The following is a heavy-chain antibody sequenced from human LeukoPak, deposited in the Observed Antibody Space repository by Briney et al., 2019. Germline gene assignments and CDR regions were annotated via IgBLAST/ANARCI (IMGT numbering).Heavy chain of an antibody. J-gene: IGHJ4*02. CDR3: ARDLSSSIAALGY. V-gene: IGHV3-30*01. CDR2: ISYDGSNK. CDR1: GFTFSSYA. Sequence: GGSLRLSCAASGFTFSSYAMHWVRQAPGKGLEWVAVISYDGSNKYCADSVKGRFTISRDNSKNTLYLQMNSLRAEDTAVYYCARDLSSSIAALGYWGQGTLVTVSS. D-gene: IGHD6-6*01.